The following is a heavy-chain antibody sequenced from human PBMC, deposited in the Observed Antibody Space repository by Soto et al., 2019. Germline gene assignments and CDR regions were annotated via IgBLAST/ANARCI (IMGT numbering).Heavy chain of an antibody. Sequence: SVKVSCKATGYSFTGYYIHWVRQAPGQGLEWMGWINPKSGGTYYIQKYQGRVTMTRDTSMSSAYMELSRLRVDDTATYYCARGNSGDDDEFDYWGQGTPVTVSS. CDR2: INPKSGGT. CDR3: ARGNSGDDDEFDY. CDR1: GYSFTGYY. D-gene: IGHD5-12*01. J-gene: IGHJ4*02. V-gene: IGHV1-2*02.